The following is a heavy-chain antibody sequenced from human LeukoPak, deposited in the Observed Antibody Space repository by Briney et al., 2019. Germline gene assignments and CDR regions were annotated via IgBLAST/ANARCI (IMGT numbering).Heavy chain of an antibody. V-gene: IGHV1-18*01. CDR3: ARSDCTSTSCYPPFDY. D-gene: IGHD2-2*01. J-gene: IGHJ4*02. CDR2: INAYNDNT. Sequence: ASVKVSCKASGYTFTSYGITWVRQAPGQGLEWMGWINAYNDNTNYAQKVQDRVTMTTDTFTSTAYMELRSLRSDDTAVYYCARSDCTSTSCYPPFDYWGQGTLVTVSS. CDR1: GYTFTSYG.